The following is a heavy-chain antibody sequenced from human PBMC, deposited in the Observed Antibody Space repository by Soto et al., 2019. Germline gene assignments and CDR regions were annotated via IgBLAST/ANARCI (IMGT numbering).Heavy chain of an antibody. CDR1: GFSLSTSGVG. Sequence: SGPTLVNPTETLTLTCTFSGFSLSTSGVGVGWIRQPPGKALEWLAFIYWDDSTYYRPSLKSRLTITKDTSKNQVVLTMTNMDPVDTATYYCKHVIWLGQVPAYFDYWGQGPPVTVSS. D-gene: IGHD3-10*01. J-gene: IGHJ4*02. V-gene: IGHV2-5*02. CDR2: IYWDDST. CDR3: KHVIWLGQVPAYFDY.